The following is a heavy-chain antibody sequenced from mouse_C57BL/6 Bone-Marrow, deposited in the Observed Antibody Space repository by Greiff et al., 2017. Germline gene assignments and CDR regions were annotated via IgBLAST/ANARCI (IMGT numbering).Heavy chain of an antibody. J-gene: IGHJ2*01. Sequence: QVQLKQSGAELARPGASVKLSCKASGYTFTSYGISWVKQRTGQGLEWIGEIYPRSGNTYYNEKFKGKATLTADKSSSTAYMELRSLTSEDSAVYFCARWDTTVVDYWGQGTTLTVSS. D-gene: IGHD1-1*01. V-gene: IGHV1-81*01. CDR2: IYPRSGNT. CDR3: ARWDTTVVDY. CDR1: GYTFTSYG.